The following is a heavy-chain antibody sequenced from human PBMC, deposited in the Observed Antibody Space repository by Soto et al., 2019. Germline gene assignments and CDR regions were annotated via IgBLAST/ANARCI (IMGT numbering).Heavy chain of an antibody. D-gene: IGHD3-22*01. Sequence: GGSLRLSCAASGFTFSNYAMSWVRQAPGKGLEWVSAISGSGGSTYYADSVKGRFTISRGNSKNTLYLQMNSLRAEDTAVYYCAKDGGYAYYDSSGYYFAYWGQGTLVTVSS. CDR2: ISGSGGST. J-gene: IGHJ4*02. CDR1: GFTFSNYA. CDR3: AKDGGYAYYDSSGYYFAY. V-gene: IGHV3-23*01.